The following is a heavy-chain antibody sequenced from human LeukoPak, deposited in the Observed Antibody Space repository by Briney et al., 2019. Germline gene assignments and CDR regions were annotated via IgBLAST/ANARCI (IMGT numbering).Heavy chain of an antibody. Sequence: ASVKVSCKVSGYTLTDLSMHWVRQAPGKGLEWMGGFDPEDGETLYAQKFQGRVSMTEDTSTDTVYMELSSLRPEDTAVYYCATDQRGAGLGFRYGSGSYNGLDVWGQGTTVTVSS. CDR1: GYTLTDLS. CDR2: FDPEDGET. CDR3: ATDQRGAGLGFRYGSGSYNGLDV. J-gene: IGHJ6*02. V-gene: IGHV1-24*01. D-gene: IGHD3-10*01.